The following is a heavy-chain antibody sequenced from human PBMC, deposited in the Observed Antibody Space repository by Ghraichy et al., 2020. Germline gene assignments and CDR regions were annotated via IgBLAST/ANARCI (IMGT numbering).Heavy chain of an antibody. CDR3: ARALSITIFGVEGY. D-gene: IGHD3-3*01. J-gene: IGHJ4*02. V-gene: IGHV1-46*01. CDR2: INPSGGGT. CDR1: GYTFTTYH. Sequence: ASVNVSCKASGYTFTTYHIHWVRQAPGQGLEWMGIINPSGGGTSHAQEFQGRVTMTSDTSTSTVYMELSSLTSDDTAVYYCARALSITIFGVEGYWGQGTLVTVSS.